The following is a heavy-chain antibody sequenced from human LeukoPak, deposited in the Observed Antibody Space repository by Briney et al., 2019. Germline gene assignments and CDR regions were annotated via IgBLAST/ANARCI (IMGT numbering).Heavy chain of an antibody. CDR3: ARHRYCTNGVCYHLIDY. Sequence: SETLSLTCVVNGESFSNHYWTWIRQSPGKGLEWIGEIEHRGNTNYNPSLKSRVTISVDTSKNQFSLKLSSVTAADTAVYYCARHRYCTNGVCYHLIDYWGQGTLVTVSS. V-gene: IGHV4-34*01. CDR1: GESFSNHY. CDR2: IEHRGNT. J-gene: IGHJ4*02. D-gene: IGHD2-8*01.